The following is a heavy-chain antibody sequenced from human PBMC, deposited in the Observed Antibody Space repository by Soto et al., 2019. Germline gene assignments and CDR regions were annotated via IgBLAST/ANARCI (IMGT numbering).Heavy chain of an antibody. J-gene: IGHJ6*02. CDR1: GGTINNFA. Sequence: QVQLVQSGAEVKKPGSSVKVSCKASGGTINNFAISWVRQAPGQGLEWMGGIIPIVGTANYAQKFQDRITTTADDSTSTAYMELSSLRSEDTAVYYCARGFLVRDGFTTYYYYYGMDVWGHWTTVTVSS. CDR3: ARGFLVRDGFTTYYYYYGMDV. D-gene: IGHD3-10*01. V-gene: IGHV1-69*01. CDR2: IIPIVGTA.